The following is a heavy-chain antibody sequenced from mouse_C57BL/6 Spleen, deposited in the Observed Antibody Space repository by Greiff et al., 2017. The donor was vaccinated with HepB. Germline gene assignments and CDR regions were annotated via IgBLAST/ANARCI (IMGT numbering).Heavy chain of an antibody. CDR3: ARSGPVIPPIDY. CDR1: GYTFTSYW. J-gene: IGHJ4*01. V-gene: IGHV1-52*01. CDR2: IDPSDSET. D-gene: IGHD5-1-1*01. Sequence: QVQLQQPGAELVRPGSSVKLSCKASGYTFTSYWMHWVKQRPIQGLEWIGNIDPSDSETHYNQKFKDKATLTVDKSSSTAYMQLSSLTSEDSAVYYCARSGPVIPPIDYWGQGTSVTVSS.